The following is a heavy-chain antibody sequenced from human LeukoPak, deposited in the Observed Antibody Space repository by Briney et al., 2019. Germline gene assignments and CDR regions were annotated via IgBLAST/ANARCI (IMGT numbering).Heavy chain of an antibody. J-gene: IGHJ4*02. Sequence: SETLSLTCTVSGGSVNNHYWSWLRQSAEKGLEWIGRIDTSGHIRSHPSLRSRLRMSVDTSKNQFSLRLDSVTAADTAVYYCAKGLVSEYRGDDLENYFDSWGQGTRVTVSS. CDR3: AKGLVSEYRGDDLENYFDS. V-gene: IGHV4-4*07. CDR1: GGSVNNHY. CDR2: IDTSGHI. D-gene: IGHD5-12*01.